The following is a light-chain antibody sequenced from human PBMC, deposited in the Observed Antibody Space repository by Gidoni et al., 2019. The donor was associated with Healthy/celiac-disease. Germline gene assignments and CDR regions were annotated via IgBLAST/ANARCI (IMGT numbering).Light chain of an antibody. V-gene: IGLV2-8*01. CDR1: SSDVGGYNY. CDR3: SSYAGSNNYV. Sequence: SALTQPPPPSGSPGQSVPISFTGTSSDVGGYNYVSWYQQHPGKAPKLMIYEVSKRPTGVPDRFAGSKSGNTASLTVSGLQAEDEADYYCSSYAGSNNYVFGTGTKVTVL. CDR2: EVS. J-gene: IGLJ1*01.